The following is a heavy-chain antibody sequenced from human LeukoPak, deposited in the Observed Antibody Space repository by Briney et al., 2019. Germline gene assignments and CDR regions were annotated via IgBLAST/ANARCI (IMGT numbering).Heavy chain of an antibody. CDR1: GFSFSSYA. J-gene: IGHJ4*02. D-gene: IGHD6-19*01. CDR3: TSGGGGSGWYRTDFDY. Sequence: PGGSLRLSCAASGFSFSSYAMSWVRQAPGKGLEWVGFIRSKAYGGTTEYAASVKGRFTISRDDSKSIAYLQMNSLKTEDTAVYYCTSGGGGSGWYRTDFDYWGQGTLVTVSS. V-gene: IGHV3-49*04. CDR2: IRSKAYGGTT.